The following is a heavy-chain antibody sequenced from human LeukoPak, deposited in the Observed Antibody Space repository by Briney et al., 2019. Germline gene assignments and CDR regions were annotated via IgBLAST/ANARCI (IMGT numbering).Heavy chain of an antibody. V-gene: IGHV4-34*01. Sequence: PSETLSLTCAVYGGFFRGYYWSWIRQPPGRGLEWMGEINHIGSTNYNPSLKSRVTISVDTSKNQFSLKLSSVTAADTAVYYCARERPPYYYCSGSYRAFDIWGQGTMVTVSS. CDR1: GGFFRGYY. CDR3: ARERPPYYYCSGSYRAFDI. CDR2: INHIGST. D-gene: IGHD3-10*01. J-gene: IGHJ3*02.